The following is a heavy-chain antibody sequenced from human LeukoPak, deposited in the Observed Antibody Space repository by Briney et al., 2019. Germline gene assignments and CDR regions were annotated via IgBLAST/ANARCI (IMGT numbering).Heavy chain of an antibody. CDR3: ARIKSAYYYGSGSYPDY. V-gene: IGHV3-53*01. D-gene: IGHD3-10*01. Sequence: GGSLRLSCVASGFTVSSNYMSWVRQAPGKGLEWVSVIYSGGSTYYADSVKGRFTISRDNSKNTLYLQMNSLRAEDTAVYYCARIKSAYYYGSGSYPDYWGQGTLVTVSS. J-gene: IGHJ4*02. CDR2: IYSGGST. CDR1: GFTVSSNY.